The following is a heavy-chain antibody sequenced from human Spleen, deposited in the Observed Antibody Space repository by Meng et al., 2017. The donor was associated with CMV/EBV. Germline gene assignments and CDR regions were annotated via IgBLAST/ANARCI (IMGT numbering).Heavy chain of an antibody. CDR3: AKEGCCSSTDSYWINYYYYGMDV. J-gene: IGHJ6*02. D-gene: IGHD2-2*01. CDR1: RFTFSNNW. Sequence: GESLKISCVTSRFTFSNNWMSWVRQAPGKGLEWVANISPDATVKYYVGSMKGRFTISRENAKKSVYLQMNNLRVEDTAVYYCAKEGCCSSTDSYWINYYYYGMDVWGQGTTVTVSS. CDR2: ISPDATVK. V-gene: IGHV3-7*01.